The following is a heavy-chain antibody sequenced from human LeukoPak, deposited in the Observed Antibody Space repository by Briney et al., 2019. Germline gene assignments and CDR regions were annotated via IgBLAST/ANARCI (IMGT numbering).Heavy chain of an antibody. D-gene: IGHD3-16*01. CDR3: VRFTDYYGMDV. CDR2: IYPGDSDT. Sequence: GKSLKISCKGSGYSFTSNWIGWVRQMPGKGLEWMGIIYPGDSDTRYSPSFQGQVTISADKSISTAYLQWSSLKASDTTMYYCVRFTDYYGMDVRGQGTTVTVSS. CDR1: GYSFTSNW. J-gene: IGHJ6*02. V-gene: IGHV5-51*01.